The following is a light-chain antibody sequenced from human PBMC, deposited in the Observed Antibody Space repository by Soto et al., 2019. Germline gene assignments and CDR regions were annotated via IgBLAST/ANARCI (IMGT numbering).Light chain of an antibody. CDR2: GNS. Sequence: QSVLTQPPSVSGAPGQRVTISCTGSSSNIGAGYDVHWYQQLPGTAPKLLIYGNSNRPSGVPDRFSGSKSGTSASLAITGXXXXXXAXXYXQSYDSSLSGLVFGGGTKLTVL. V-gene: IGLV1-40*01. J-gene: IGLJ2*01. CDR3: QSYDSSLSGLV. CDR1: SSNIGAGYD.